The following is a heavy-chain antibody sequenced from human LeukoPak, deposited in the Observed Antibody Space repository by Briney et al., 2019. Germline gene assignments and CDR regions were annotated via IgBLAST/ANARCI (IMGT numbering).Heavy chain of an antibody. Sequence: GGSLRLSCAASGFTVSSNYMSWVRQAPGKGLEWVSSISSSSSYIYYADSVKGRFTISRDNAKNSLYLQMNSLRAEDTAVYYCARAQIEYCSGGSCSPGRAYYYFYYMDVWGKGTTVTISS. CDR1: GFTVSSNY. D-gene: IGHD2-15*01. V-gene: IGHV3-21*04. CDR3: ARAQIEYCSGGSCSPGRAYYYFYYMDV. CDR2: ISSSSSYI. J-gene: IGHJ6*03.